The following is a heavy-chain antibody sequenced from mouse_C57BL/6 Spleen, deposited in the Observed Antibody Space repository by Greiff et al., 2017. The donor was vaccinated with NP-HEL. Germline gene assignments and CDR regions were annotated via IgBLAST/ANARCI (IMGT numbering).Heavy chain of an antibody. D-gene: IGHD2-4*01. CDR2: IYPGDGDT. J-gene: IGHJ4*01. Sequence: QVQLQQSGAELVKPGASVKISCKASGYAFSSYWMNWVKQRPGKGLAWIGQIYPGDGDTNYNGKFKGKATLTADKSSSTAYMQLSSLTSEDSAVYFCFYDYDDAMDYWGQGTSVTVSS. CDR3: FYDYDDAMDY. CDR1: GYAFSSYW. V-gene: IGHV1-80*01.